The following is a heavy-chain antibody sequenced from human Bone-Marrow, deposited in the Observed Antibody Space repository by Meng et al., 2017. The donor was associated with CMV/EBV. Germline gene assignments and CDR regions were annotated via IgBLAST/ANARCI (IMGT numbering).Heavy chain of an antibody. CDR2: IYPGDSDT. CDR1: GYSFTSYW. D-gene: IGHD6-13*01. CDR3: ARLVAHWGIADLDY. Sequence: GESLKISCKGSGYSFTSYWIGWVRQMPGKGQEWMGIIYPGDSDTRYSPSFQGQVTISADKSISTAYLQWGSLKASDTAMYYCARLVAHWGIADLDYWGQGTLVTVSS. V-gene: IGHV5-51*01. J-gene: IGHJ4*02.